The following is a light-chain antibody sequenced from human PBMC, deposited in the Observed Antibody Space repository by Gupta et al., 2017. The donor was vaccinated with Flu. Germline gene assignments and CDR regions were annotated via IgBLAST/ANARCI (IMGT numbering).Light chain of an antibody. CDR1: KLGDTY. Sequence: CSGDKLGDTYVCWYQQKAGQSPVMVIYQDAQRPSGIPERFSGSNSGNTATLTISGTQSLDEADYYCQAWHSSAAVFGTGTKVTVL. J-gene: IGLJ1*01. CDR3: QAWHSSAAV. CDR2: QDA. V-gene: IGLV3-1*01.